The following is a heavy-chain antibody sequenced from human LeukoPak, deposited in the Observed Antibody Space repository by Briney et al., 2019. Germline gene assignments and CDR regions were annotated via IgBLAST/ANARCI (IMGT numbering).Heavy chain of an antibody. CDR1: GGTFSSYA. J-gene: IGHJ6*03. V-gene: IGHV1-69*05. Sequence: SVKVSCKASGGTFSSYAISWVRQAPGQGLEWIGGIIPIFGTANYAQKFQGRVTITTDESTSTAYMELSSLRSEDTAVYYCARTLDMSGAGGVYYYYMDVWGKGTTVTVSS. D-gene: IGHD3-16*01. CDR3: ARTLDMSGAGGVYYYYMDV. CDR2: IIPIFGTA.